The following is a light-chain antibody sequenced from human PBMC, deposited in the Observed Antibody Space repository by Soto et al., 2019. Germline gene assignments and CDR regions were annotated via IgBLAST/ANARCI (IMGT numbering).Light chain of an antibody. CDR2: EVN. J-gene: IGLJ1*01. CDR3: SSCTSSSTLLYV. CDR1: SSDVGYYNY. V-gene: IGLV2-14*01. Sequence: LTQPGSVSGSPGESITISCTGTSSDVGYYNYVSWYRQHPGKAPRLMIYEVNNRPSGVSNRFSGSKSGNTASLTICGLQAEDEADYYCSSCTSSSTLLYVFGTGTKVTVL.